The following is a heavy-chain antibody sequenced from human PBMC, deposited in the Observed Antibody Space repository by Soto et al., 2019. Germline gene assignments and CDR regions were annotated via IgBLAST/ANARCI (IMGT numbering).Heavy chain of an antibody. CDR3: ARESEDLTSNFDY. CDR1: GFTFTRYS. J-gene: IGHJ4*02. V-gene: IGHV3-21*01. Sequence: VGSLRLSCAASGFTFTRYSMNCVLQSPGKGLEWVSSISSTTNYIYYADSMKGRFTVSRDNAKNSVYLEMNSLSAEDTAVYYCARESEDLTSNFDYWGQGTLVTVSS. CDR2: ISSTTNYI.